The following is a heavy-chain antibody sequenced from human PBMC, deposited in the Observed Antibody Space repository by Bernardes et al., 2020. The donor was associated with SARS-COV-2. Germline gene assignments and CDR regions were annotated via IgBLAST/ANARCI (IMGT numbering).Heavy chain of an antibody. J-gene: IGHJ6*02. CDR3: ARGYYDFWSGSLSYYYYGMDV. Sequence: SETLSLTCTVSGGSISSGSYYWSWIRQPAGKGLEWIGRIYTSGSTNYNPSLKSRVTISVDTSKNQFSLKLNSVTAADTAVYYCARGYYDFWSGSLSYYYYGMDVWGQGTTVTVSS. D-gene: IGHD3-3*01. V-gene: IGHV4-61*02. CDR1: GGSISSGSYY. CDR2: IYTSGST.